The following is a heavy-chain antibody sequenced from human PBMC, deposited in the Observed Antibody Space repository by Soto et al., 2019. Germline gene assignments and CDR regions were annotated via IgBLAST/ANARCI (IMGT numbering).Heavy chain of an antibody. J-gene: IGHJ4*02. D-gene: IGHD3-9*01. CDR3: ARTPPAYYDIFTESSIKFDY. CDR1: GYTFSSDG. V-gene: IGHV1-18*01. CDR2: ISAYNGNT. Sequence: ASVKVSCKASGYTFSSDGFTWVRQAPGQGLEWMGWISAYNGNTKYAQKLQGRVTMTTDTSTSTAYMELRSLRSDDTAVYYCARTPPAYYDIFTESSIKFDYWGQGTLVTVSS.